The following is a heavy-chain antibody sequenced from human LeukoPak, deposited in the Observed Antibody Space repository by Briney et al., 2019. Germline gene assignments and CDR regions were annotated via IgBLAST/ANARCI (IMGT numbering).Heavy chain of an antibody. D-gene: IGHD3-10*01. CDR2: ISYDGSNK. V-gene: IGHV3-30-3*01. Sequence: GGSLRLSCAASGFTFSSYAMHWVRQAPGKGLEWVAVISYDGSNKYYADSVKGRFTISRDNSKNTLYLQMNSLRAEDTAVYYCARGRMVRGVTGPEFDYWGQGTLVTASS. J-gene: IGHJ4*02. CDR1: GFTFSSYA. CDR3: ARGRMVRGVTGPEFDY.